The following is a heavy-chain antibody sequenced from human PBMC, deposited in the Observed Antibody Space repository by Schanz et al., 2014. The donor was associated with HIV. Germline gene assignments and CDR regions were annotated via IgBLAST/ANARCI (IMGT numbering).Heavy chain of an antibody. Sequence: QVQLVESGGGVVQPGRSLRLACAASGFTFSSYAMHWVRQAPGTGLEWVSVISYDGSNKYYADSVKGRFTISRDNSKNALYLQMNSLRAEDTAVYYCAKDSTYDILAGYYKGGNWFDPWGQGTLVTVSS. CDR2: ISYDGSNK. D-gene: IGHD3-9*01. V-gene: IGHV3-30*18. CDR3: AKDSTYDILAGYYKGGNWFDP. J-gene: IGHJ5*02. CDR1: GFTFSSYA.